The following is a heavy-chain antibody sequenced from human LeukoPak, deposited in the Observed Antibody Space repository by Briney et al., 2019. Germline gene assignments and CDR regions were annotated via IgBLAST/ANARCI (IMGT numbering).Heavy chain of an antibody. CDR2: INTNTRNP. J-gene: IGHJ4*02. CDR3: ARIRAPSSFGQRESDY. CDR1: GYTFTSYA. D-gene: IGHD3-3*02. Sequence: VASVKVSCKASGYTFTSYAMNWVRQAPGQGLEWMGWINTNTRNPTYAQGFTGRFVFSLDTSVSTAYLQISSLKAEDTAVYYCARIRAPSSFGQRESDYWGQGTLVTVSS. V-gene: IGHV7-4-1*02.